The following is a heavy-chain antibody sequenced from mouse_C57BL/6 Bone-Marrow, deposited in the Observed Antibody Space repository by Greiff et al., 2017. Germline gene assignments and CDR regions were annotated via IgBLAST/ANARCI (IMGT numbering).Heavy chain of an antibody. CDR2: IHPTSGST. J-gene: IGHJ4*01. D-gene: IGHD4-1*02. Sequence: QVQLQQPGAELVKPGASVKLSCKASGYTFTSYWMHWVKQRPGQGLEWIGMIHPTSGSTNYNEKFKSKATLTVDKSSSTAYMQLSSLTSEDSAVYYCARRGNWGYAMDYWGQGTSVTVAS. CDR1: GYTFTSYW. V-gene: IGHV1-64*01. CDR3: ARRGNWGYAMDY.